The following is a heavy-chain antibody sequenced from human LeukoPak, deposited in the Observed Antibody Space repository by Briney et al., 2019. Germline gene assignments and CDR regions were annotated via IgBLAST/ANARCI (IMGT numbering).Heavy chain of an antibody. J-gene: IGHJ4*02. V-gene: IGHV3-23*01. Sequence: PGGSLRFSCAASGFTFSSYAMSWVRQARGKGLEWVSAISGSSGSTIYYADSVKGRFTISRDNAKNSLYLQMNSLRAEDTAVYYCARERGFWSGYVNDYWGPGNPGHRLL. CDR3: ARERGFWSGYVNDY. D-gene: IGHD3-3*01. CDR1: GFTFSSYA. CDR2: ISGSSGSTI.